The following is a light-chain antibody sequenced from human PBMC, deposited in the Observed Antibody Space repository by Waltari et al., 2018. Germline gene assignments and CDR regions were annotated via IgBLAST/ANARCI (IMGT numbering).Light chain of an antibody. Sequence: DIQMTQSPSSLSASLGDRVTISCQASRDITDYLNWYHQQPGKDPSLLIYETSNLESGVPSRLSGTGSGTHFTLTLSSLQPEDIGTYYCQQFDSLPFTFGPGTKV. J-gene: IGKJ3*01. CDR3: QQFDSLPFT. CDR2: ETS. V-gene: IGKV1-33*01. CDR1: RDITDY.